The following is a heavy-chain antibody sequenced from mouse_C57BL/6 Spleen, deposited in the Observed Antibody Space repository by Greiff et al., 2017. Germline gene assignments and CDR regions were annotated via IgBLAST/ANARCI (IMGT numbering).Heavy chain of an antibody. D-gene: IGHD1-1*01. Sequence: QVQLKQPGAELVKPGASVKLSCKASGYTFTSYWMQWVKQRPGQGLEWIGEIDPSDSYTNYNQKFKGKATLTVDTSSSTAYMQLSSLTSEDSAVYYCAPRGDYGSSPYYFGCWGQGTTLTVSS. CDR1: GYTFTSYW. J-gene: IGHJ2*01. CDR2: IDPSDSYT. V-gene: IGHV1-50*01. CDR3: APRGDYGSSPYYFGC.